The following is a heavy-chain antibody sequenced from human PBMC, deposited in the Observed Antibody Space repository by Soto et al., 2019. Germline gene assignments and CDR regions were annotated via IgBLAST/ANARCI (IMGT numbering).Heavy chain of an antibody. V-gene: IGHV4-4*02. CDR2: TYHSGTT. CDR1: GDSINNSHW. Sequence: QVQLQESGPGLVQPSGTLSLTCAVSGDSINNSHWWSWVRQTPGKGLEWIGETYHSGTTNYNPSRQTRVTISIDKSKNQFSLKMNSVTAADTAVYYCAREVNSSPARGPNWFDPWGQGTLVTVSS. D-gene: IGHD6-13*01. CDR3: AREVNSSPARGPNWFDP. J-gene: IGHJ5*02.